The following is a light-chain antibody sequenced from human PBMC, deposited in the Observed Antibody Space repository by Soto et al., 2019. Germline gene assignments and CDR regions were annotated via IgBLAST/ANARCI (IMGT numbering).Light chain of an antibody. CDR2: DAS. CDR3: QQRSNWPLT. J-gene: IGKJ4*01. Sequence: EIVLTQSPATLSLSPGERATLSCRASQSVSSYLAWYKQKPGRAPRLLIYDASNRATGIPARFSGSGSGTDFTLIISSLESEDFAVYYCQQRSNWPLTFGGGTKVDIK. V-gene: IGKV3-11*01. CDR1: QSVSSY.